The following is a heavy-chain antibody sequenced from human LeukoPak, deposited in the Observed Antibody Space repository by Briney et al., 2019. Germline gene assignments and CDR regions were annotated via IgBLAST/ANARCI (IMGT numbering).Heavy chain of an antibody. Sequence: GGSLRLSCAASGFTFSSYWMHWVRQAPGKGPVWVSRINGDGSTTTYADSVKGRFTISRDDAKNTLYLQLNSLGADDTAVYYCARSHYESGAYFFDYWGQGTLVTVSS. CDR2: INGDGSTT. J-gene: IGHJ4*02. CDR3: ARSHYESGAYFFDY. V-gene: IGHV3-74*01. CDR1: GFTFSSYW. D-gene: IGHD3-22*01.